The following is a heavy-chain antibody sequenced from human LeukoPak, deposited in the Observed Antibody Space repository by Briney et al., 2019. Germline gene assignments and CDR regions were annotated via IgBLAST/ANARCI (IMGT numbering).Heavy chain of an antibody. CDR2: IYYSGST. D-gene: IGHD3-16*02. CDR1: GGSISSYY. V-gene: IGHV4-59*01. CDR3: ARHYYDYVWGSYRFDY. Sequence: SETLSLTCTVSGGSISSYYWSWIRQPPGKGLEWIGYIYYSGSTNYNPSLKSRVTISVDTSKNQFSLKLSSVTAADTAVYYCARHYYDYVWGSYRFDYWGQGTLVTVSS. J-gene: IGHJ4*02.